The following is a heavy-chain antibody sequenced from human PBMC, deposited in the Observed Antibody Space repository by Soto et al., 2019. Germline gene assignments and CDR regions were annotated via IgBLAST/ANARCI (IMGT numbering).Heavy chain of an antibody. CDR2: ISGSGGST. CDR1: GFTFSSYA. J-gene: IGHJ3*02. D-gene: IGHD3-3*01. CDR3: AKGKSGPYDAFDI. V-gene: IGHV3-23*01. Sequence: PGGSLRLSCAASGFTFSSYAMSWVHQAPGKGLEWVSAISGSGGSTYYADSVKGRFTISRDNSKNTLYLQMNSLRAEDTAVYYCAKGKSGPYDAFDIWGQGTMVTVSS.